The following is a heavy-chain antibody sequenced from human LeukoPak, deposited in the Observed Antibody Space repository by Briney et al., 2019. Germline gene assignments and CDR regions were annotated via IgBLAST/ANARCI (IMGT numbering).Heavy chain of an antibody. Sequence: GGSLRLSCAASGFTFSSYAMSWVRQAPGKGLEWVSAISGSGGSTYYADSVKGRFTISRDNSKNTLYLQMNSLRAEDTAVYYCAKRQRITFGGVIATPFDYWGQGTLVTVSP. CDR1: GFTFSSYA. CDR2: ISGSGGST. D-gene: IGHD3-16*02. J-gene: IGHJ4*02. V-gene: IGHV3-23*01. CDR3: AKRQRITFGGVIATPFDY.